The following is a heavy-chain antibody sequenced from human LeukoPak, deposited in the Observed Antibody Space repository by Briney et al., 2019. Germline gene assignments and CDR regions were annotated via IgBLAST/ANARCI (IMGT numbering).Heavy chain of an antibody. V-gene: IGHV3-30-3*01. D-gene: IGHD6-13*01. J-gene: IGHJ4*02. CDR2: ISYDGSNK. Sequence: PGGSLRLSCAASGFTFSSYAMPWVRQAPGKGLEWVAVISYDGSNKYYADSVKGRFTISRDNSKNTLYLQMNSLRAEDTAVYYCARATTEAGISATGTGYWGQGTLVTVSS. CDR3: ARATTEAGISATGTGY. CDR1: GFTFSSYA.